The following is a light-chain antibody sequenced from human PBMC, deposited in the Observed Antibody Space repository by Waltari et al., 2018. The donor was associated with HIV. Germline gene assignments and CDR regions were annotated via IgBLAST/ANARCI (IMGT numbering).Light chain of an antibody. CDR2: LGS. CDR1: NIGSKP. J-gene: IGLJ2*01. V-gene: IGLV3-21*04. Sequence: SYVLTQPPSVSVAPGVTAKITCAGDNIGSKPVHWYQQRPGQAPMLGILLGSDRPSGIPERFSGSKSGNTATRTITRVEAGDEADYHCQIWDSASDHVIFGGGTKLTVL. CDR3: QIWDSASDHVI.